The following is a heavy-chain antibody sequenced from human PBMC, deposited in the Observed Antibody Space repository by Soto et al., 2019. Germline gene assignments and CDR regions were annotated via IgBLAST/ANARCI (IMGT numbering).Heavy chain of an antibody. J-gene: IGHJ6*02. D-gene: IGHD5-12*01. CDR3: VKDKGATIKKVTLDV. CDR2: VSNNGATT. V-gene: IGHV3-64D*08. Sequence: GVSLRLSCSASGFTFSSYAMHWVRQAPGKGLEYVSAVSNNGATTFYADSVKGRFTISRDNSRNTLYLEMSSLRAEDTAVFYCVKDKGATIKKVTLDVWGQGTTVTVSS. CDR1: GFTFSSYA.